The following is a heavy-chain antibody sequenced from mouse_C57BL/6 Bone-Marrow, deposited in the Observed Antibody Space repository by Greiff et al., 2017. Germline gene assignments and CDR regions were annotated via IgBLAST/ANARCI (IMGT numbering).Heavy chain of an antibody. CDR1: GFTFSSYA. CDR3: ARRGDGTMDY. J-gene: IGHJ4*01. Sequence: EVKLVESGGGLVKPGGSLKLSCAASGFTFSSYAMSWVRQTPEKRLEWVATISDGGSYTYYPDSVKGRFTISRDNAKNTLYLQMSSLKSEDTAMYYCARRGDGTMDYWGQGTSVTVSS. V-gene: IGHV5-6*03. CDR2: ISDGGSYT.